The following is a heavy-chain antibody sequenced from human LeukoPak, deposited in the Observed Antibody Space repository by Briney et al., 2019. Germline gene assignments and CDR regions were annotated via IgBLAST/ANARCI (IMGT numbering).Heavy chain of an antibody. Sequence: GGSLRLSCAASGFTFSSYAMSWVRQAPGKGLEWVSAISGSGGSTYYADSVKGRFTISRDNSKNTLYPQMNSLRAEDTAVYYCAKDLGYCTNGVCYNHFDYWGQGTLVTVSS. CDR2: ISGSGGST. CDR1: GFTFSSYA. V-gene: IGHV3-23*01. D-gene: IGHD2-8*01. CDR3: AKDLGYCTNGVCYNHFDY. J-gene: IGHJ4*02.